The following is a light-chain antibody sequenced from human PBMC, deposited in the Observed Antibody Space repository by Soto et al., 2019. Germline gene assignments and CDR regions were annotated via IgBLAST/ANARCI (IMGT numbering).Light chain of an antibody. CDR2: GAS. CDR3: QQDDNSPLYT. Sequence: EIVLTQSPGTLSLSPGERATLSCRASQSVSSSYLAWYQQKPGQAPRLLIYGASSRATGIPDRFSGSGSGTDFTITISRLEPEDFAVYYCQQDDNSPLYTFGQGTKLEIK. CDR1: QSVSSSY. V-gene: IGKV3-20*01. J-gene: IGKJ2*01.